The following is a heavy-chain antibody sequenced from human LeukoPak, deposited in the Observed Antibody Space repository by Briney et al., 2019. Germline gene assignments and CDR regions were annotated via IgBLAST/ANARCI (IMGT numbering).Heavy chain of an antibody. Sequence: ASVKVSCKASGYTFTSYDINWVRQATGQGLEWMGWMNPNSGNTGYAQKFQGRVTMTRNTSISTAYMELSSLRSEDTAVYYCARGVLGCSYGTSYFDYWGQGTLVTVSS. D-gene: IGHD5-18*01. CDR2: MNPNSGNT. J-gene: IGHJ4*02. V-gene: IGHV1-8*01. CDR1: GYTFTSYD. CDR3: ARGVLGCSYGTSYFDY.